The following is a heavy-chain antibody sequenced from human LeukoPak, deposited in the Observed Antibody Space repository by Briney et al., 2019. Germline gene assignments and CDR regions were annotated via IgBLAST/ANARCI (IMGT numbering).Heavy chain of an antibody. CDR3: ARGYCSGTSCFGAFDM. D-gene: IGHD2-2*01. CDR2: IGQDGTEK. V-gene: IGHV3-7*01. Sequence: GGSLRLSCAASGFNFSSHWMSWFRQAPGKGLEWVANIGQDGTEKNYVDSVKGRFTISRDNAKNSLYLQMSSLRAEDTAVYHCARGYCSGTSCFGAFDMWGQGTMVPVSS. CDR1: GFNFSSHW. J-gene: IGHJ3*02.